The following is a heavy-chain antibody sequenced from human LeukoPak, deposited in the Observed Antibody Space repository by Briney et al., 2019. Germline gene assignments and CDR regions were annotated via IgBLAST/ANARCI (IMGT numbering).Heavy chain of an antibody. CDR2: ISSSGSTI. J-gene: IGHJ4*02. CDR3: ARVIPSYYDFWSGYYEDY. Sequence: PGGSLRLSCAASGFTFSDYYMSWIRQAPGKGLEWVSYISSSGSTIYYADSVKGRFTISRDNAKNSLYLQMNSLRAEDTAVYYCARVIPSYYDFWSGYYEDYWGQGTLVTVSS. CDR1: GFTFSDYY. D-gene: IGHD3-3*01. V-gene: IGHV3-11*01.